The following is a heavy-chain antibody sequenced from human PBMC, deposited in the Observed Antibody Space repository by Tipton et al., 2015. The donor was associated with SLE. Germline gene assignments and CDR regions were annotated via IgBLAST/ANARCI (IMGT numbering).Heavy chain of an antibody. D-gene: IGHD1-26*01. V-gene: IGHV4-59*01. CDR2: VYYSGGT. J-gene: IGHJ4*02. CDR3: AGGVGARDYFDS. CDR1: YDYIGSYY. Sequence: TLSLTCTVSYDYIGSYYWNWIRQPPGKELEGVGYVYYSGGTNYNPSLRSRATISVDTSKNQLSPRLTSVTAADTAVYFCAGGVGARDYFDSWGQGTLVTVSS.